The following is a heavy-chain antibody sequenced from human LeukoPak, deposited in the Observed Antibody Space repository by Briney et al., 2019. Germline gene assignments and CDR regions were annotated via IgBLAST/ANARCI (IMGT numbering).Heavy chain of an antibody. J-gene: IGHJ4*02. CDR3: ARENPGGRAVDY. V-gene: IGHV3-9*01. Sequence: SGGSLRLSCAASGFTFDDYAMHWVRQAPGKGLEWVSGISWNSGSIGYADSVKGRFTISRDNAKNSLYLQMNSLRAEDTALYYCARENPGGRAVDYWGQGTLVTVSS. D-gene: IGHD3-16*01. CDR2: ISWNSGSI. CDR1: GFTFDDYA.